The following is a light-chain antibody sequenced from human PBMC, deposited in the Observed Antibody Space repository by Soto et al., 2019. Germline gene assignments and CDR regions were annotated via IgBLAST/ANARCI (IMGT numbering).Light chain of an antibody. V-gene: IGLV3-21*02. CDR3: QVWDTGNDHVV. Sequence: SYELTQPPSVSVAPGQTARITCGGNNIKSKSVHWYQQRPGQAPVLVVQDDSDRPSGIPERFSGSNSENTATLIITRVEAVDEADYYCQVWDTGNDHVVFGGGTKLTVL. CDR2: DDS. J-gene: IGLJ2*01. CDR1: NIKSKS.